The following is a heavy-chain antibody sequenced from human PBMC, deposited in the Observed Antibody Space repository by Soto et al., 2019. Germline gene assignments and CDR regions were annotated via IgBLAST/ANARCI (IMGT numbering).Heavy chain of an antibody. V-gene: IGHV6-1*01. CDR2: TYYRFKWYN. D-gene: IGHD1-7*01. J-gene: IGHJ5*02. CDR1: GDSVSSNSAA. CDR3: ARSSVSGPGWITGTTSNWFDP. Sequence: PSQTLSLTCAISGDSVSSNSAAWNWIRQSPSRSLEWLGRTYYRFKWYNDFAVSVKSRITINPDTSKNQFSLQLNSVTPEDTAVYYCARSSVSGPGWITGTTSNWFDPWGQGTLVTVSS.